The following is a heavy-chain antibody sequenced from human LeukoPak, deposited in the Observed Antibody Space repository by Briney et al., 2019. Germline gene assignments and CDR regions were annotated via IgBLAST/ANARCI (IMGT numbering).Heavy chain of an antibody. V-gene: IGHV3-30-3*01. Sequence: GGSLRLSCAASGFTFSSYAMHWVRQAPGKGLEWVAVISYDGSNKYYADSVKGRFTISRDNSKNTLYLQMNSLRAEDTAVYYCARGIVVVPAAIRFFDYWGQGTLVTVSS. D-gene: IGHD2-2*02. CDR1: GFTFSSYA. CDR2: ISYDGSNK. CDR3: ARGIVVVPAAIRFFDY. J-gene: IGHJ4*02.